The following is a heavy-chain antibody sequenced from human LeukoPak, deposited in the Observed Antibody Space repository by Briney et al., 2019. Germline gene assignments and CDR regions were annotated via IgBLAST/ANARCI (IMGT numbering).Heavy chain of an antibody. CDR2: IKSQVDGGTT. V-gene: IGHV3-15*01. CDR3: TTDRYCSSVDH. D-gene: IGHD2-2*01. CDR1: GFTFSSYE. J-gene: IGHJ4*02. Sequence: GGSLRLSCAASGFTFSSYEMNWVRQAPGKGLEWVGRIKSQVDGGTTDYAAPVKGRFTISRDDSKNTLYLQLDSLKTEDTALYYCTTDRYCSSVDHWGQGTHVTVSS.